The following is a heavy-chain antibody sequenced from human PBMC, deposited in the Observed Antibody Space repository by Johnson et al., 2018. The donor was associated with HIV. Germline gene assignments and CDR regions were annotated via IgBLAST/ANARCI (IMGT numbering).Heavy chain of an antibody. J-gene: IGHJ3*02. V-gene: IGHV3-74*01. CDR3: AREWGVMTFGGVIPRNAFDI. Sequence: VQLVESGGGLIQPGGSLRLSCAASGFTVSRSWMHWVRQAPGKGLVWVSRGTSDGPSTSYADSVKGRFTISPDQAKNTLHPQMNSLRVEDTAVYYCAREWGVMTFGGVIPRNAFDIWGQGTMVTVSS. D-gene: IGHD3-16*01. CDR2: GTSDGPST. CDR1: GFTVSRSW.